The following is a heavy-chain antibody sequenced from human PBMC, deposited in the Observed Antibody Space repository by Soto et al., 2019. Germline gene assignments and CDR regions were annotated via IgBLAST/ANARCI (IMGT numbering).Heavy chain of an antibody. D-gene: IGHD1-1*01. CDR1: GFIFDDFA. CDR3: ARDTDSDTWNDPFDY. CDR2: ISWNSGST. J-gene: IGHJ4*02. V-gene: IGHV3-9*01. Sequence: DVQLVESGGGLVQPGRSLRLSCAASGFIFDDFAMHWVRQAPGKGLEWVSGISWNSGSTDYADSVKGRCIISRDNARNSLYLQMNSLSPEDTALYYCARDTDSDTWNDPFDYWGQGALVIVS.